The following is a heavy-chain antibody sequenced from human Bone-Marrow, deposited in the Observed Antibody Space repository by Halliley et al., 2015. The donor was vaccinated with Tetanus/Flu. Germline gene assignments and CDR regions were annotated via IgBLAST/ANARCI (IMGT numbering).Heavy chain of an antibody. Sequence: CAASGFTFTTYAMTWVRQAPGKGLDWVSVIGVGDTKTYYADSVKGRFTISRDNSKNTLYLQMNSLRAEDTAVYYCAKGIPNATFNFDYWGQGTLVTVSS. J-gene: IGHJ4*02. CDR3: AKGIPNATFNFDY. CDR2: IGVGDTKT. V-gene: IGHV3-23*01. D-gene: IGHD2-8*01. CDR1: GFTFTTYA.